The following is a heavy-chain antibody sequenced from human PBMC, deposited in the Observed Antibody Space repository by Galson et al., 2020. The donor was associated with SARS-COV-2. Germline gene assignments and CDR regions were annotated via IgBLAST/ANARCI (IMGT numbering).Heavy chain of an antibody. D-gene: IGHD5-18*01. CDR3: ARGGSNYGPNTFEI. J-gene: IGHJ3*02. Sequence: SETLSLTCSVSGGSISSYYWSWIRQPPGKGLEWIGYIYYTGRTTYNPSLNSRVTISLDTSKNQFSLKLRSVTAADTALYYCARGGSNYGPNTFEIWGQGTMVIVSS. CDR1: GGSISSYY. V-gene: IGHV4-59*01. CDR2: IYYTGRT.